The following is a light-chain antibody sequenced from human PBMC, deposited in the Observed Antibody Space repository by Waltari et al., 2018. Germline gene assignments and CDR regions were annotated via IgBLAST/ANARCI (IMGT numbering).Light chain of an antibody. J-gene: IGLJ7*01. Sequence: QSVLTQPPSASGAPGQRVTISCSGSSSNIGSNTVNWYQQLPGTAPKLLIYSNNQRPSGVPHRVSGSKSGTSASLAISGLQSEDEADYYCAAWDDSLNGAVFGGGTQLTVL. CDR2: SNN. CDR3: AAWDDSLNGAV. V-gene: IGLV1-44*01. CDR1: SSNIGSNT.